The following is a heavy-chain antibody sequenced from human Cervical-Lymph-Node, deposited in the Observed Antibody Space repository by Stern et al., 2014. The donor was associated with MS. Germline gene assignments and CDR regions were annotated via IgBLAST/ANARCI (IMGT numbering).Heavy chain of an antibody. J-gene: IGHJ3*02. CDR3: ARDQGGKYYDSSGYYSDAFDI. Sequence: EVQLVESGGGLVKPGGSLRLSCAASGFTFSSYSMNWVRQAPGKGLEWVSSISSSSSYIYYADSVKCRFTISRDNAKNSLYLQMNSLRAEDTAVYYCARDQGGKYYDSSGYYSDAFDIWGQGTMVTVSS. CDR2: ISSSSSYI. CDR1: GFTFSSYS. D-gene: IGHD3-22*01. V-gene: IGHV3-21*01.